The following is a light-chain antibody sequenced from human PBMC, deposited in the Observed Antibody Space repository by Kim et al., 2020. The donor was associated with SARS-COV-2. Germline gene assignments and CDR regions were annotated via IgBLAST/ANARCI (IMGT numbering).Light chain of an antibody. CDR3: QVYGRSGWT. Sequence: ETVLTQSPGTLSLSPGERATLSCRASQSVSSSYLAWYQQKPGQAPRLLIYGASSRATGIPDRFSGIGSGTDFTLTISRLEPEDFAVYYCQVYGRSGWTFGQGTKVDIK. J-gene: IGKJ1*01. CDR2: GAS. CDR1: QSVSSSY. V-gene: IGKV3-20*01.